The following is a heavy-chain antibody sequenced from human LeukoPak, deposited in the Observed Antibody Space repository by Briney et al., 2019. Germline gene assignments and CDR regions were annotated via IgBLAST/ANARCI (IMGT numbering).Heavy chain of an antibody. J-gene: IGHJ4*02. CDR3: SRDPTQYLRYGYFDH. V-gene: IGHV3-21*01. CDR1: GVSFSSSA. CDR2: INQVSSHI. D-gene: IGHD5/OR15-5a*01. Sequence: GGSLRLSCAASGVSFSSSAINWVRQAPGKGLEWVSSINQVSSHIYYADSVRGRFTISRDNAKNSVYLQMDSLRAEDTAVYYCSRDPTQYLRYGYFDHWGQGALVTVSS.